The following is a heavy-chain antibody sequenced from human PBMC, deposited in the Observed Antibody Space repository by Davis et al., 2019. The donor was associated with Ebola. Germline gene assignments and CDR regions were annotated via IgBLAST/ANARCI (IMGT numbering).Heavy chain of an antibody. Sequence: GGSLRLSCEVSGFTFSTYGMHWVRQAPGKGLEWVAIIAPDGGYKSYGDSVKGRFTISRDNSRNILYLQLNSLRLEDTAVYFCARASEAEYYYYYGMDVWGQGTMVTVSS. J-gene: IGHJ6*02. CDR2: IAPDGGYK. V-gene: IGHV3-30*03. CDR1: GFTFSTYG. CDR3: ARASEAEYYYYYGMDV. D-gene: IGHD2/OR15-2a*01.